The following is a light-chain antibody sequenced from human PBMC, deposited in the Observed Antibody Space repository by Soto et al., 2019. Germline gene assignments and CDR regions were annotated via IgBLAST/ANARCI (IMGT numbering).Light chain of an antibody. V-gene: IGKV3-20*01. CDR3: QQYGSSPPYT. Sequence: EIVLTQSPGTLSLSPGERATLSCRASQSVSSTYLAWYQQKPGQAPRVLIYGASSRATGIPDRFSGSGSGTDFTLTISRLEPEDCAVYYCQQYGSSPPYTFGQGTKLEIK. CDR2: GAS. J-gene: IGKJ2*01. CDR1: QSVSSTY.